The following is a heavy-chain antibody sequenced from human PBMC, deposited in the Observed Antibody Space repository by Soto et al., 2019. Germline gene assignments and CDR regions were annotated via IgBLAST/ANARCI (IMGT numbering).Heavy chain of an antibody. V-gene: IGHV3-23*01. J-gene: IGHJ5*02. CDR3: ARTYYYGSGNWFDP. CDR2: ISGSGGST. D-gene: IGHD3-10*01. CDR1: GFTFSSYA. Sequence: GGSLRLSCAASGFTFSSYAMSWVRQAPGKGLEWVSAISGSGGSTYYADSVKGRFTISRDNSKNTLYPQMNSLRAEDTAVYYCARTYYYGSGNWFDPWGQGTLVTVSS.